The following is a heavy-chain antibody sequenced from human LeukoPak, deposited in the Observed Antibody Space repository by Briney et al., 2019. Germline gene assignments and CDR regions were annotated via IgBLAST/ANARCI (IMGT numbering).Heavy chain of an antibody. D-gene: IGHD6-13*01. J-gene: IGHJ3*02. Sequence: SETLSLTCTVSGCSISSGYYWGWIRQPPGKGLEWIGSIYHSGSTYYNPSLKSRVTISVDTSENQFSLKLNSVAAADTAVYYCATYLGAAAGAFDIWGQGTMVTVSS. CDR1: GCSISSGYY. CDR3: ATYLGAAAGAFDI. V-gene: IGHV4-38-2*02. CDR2: IYHSGST.